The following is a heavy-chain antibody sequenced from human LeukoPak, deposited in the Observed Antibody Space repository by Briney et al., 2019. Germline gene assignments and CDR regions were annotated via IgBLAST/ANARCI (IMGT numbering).Heavy chain of an antibody. CDR1: GFTFSSYS. Sequence: GGSLRLSCAASGFTFSSYSMNWVRQAPGRGLEWVSYISSSSIYYADSVKGRFTISRDNAKNSLYLQMNSLRDEDTAMYYCAKHQAGHWYFDLWGRGTLVTVSS. CDR3: AKHQAGHWYFDL. V-gene: IGHV3-48*02. CDR2: ISSSSI. J-gene: IGHJ2*01.